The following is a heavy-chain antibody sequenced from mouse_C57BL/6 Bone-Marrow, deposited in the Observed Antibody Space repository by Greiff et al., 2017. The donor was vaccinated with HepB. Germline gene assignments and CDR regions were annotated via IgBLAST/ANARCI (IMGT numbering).Heavy chain of an antibody. V-gene: IGHV1-69*01. CDR2: IDPSDSYT. J-gene: IGHJ1*03. Sequence: VKLQQPGAELVMPGASVKLSCKASGYTFTSYWMHWVKQRPGQGLEWIGEIDPSDSYTNYNQKFKGKSTLTVDKSSSTAYMQLSSLTSEDSAVYYCARDYYGSSYRWYFDVWGTGTTVTVSS. CDR1: GYTFTSYW. CDR3: ARDYYGSSYRWYFDV. D-gene: IGHD1-1*01.